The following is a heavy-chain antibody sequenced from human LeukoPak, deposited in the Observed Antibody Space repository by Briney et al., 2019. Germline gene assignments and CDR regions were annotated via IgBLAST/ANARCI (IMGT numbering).Heavy chain of an antibody. CDR1: GFTFRSYA. J-gene: IGHJ4*02. CDR3: AKGVNFWSGLDY. Sequence: PGGSLRLSCTASGFTFRSYAMTWVRQAPGKGLEWVSVISGSGGSTYYADSVKGRFTNSRDNSNNTLYPQMNGLRAEDTAVYYCAKGVNFWSGLDYWGQATLVTVSS. D-gene: IGHD3-3*01. CDR2: ISGSGGST. V-gene: IGHV3-23*01.